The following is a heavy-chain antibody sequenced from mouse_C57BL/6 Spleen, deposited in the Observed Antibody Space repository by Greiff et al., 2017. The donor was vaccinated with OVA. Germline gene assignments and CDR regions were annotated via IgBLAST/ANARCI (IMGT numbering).Heavy chain of an antibody. V-gene: IGHV14-4*01. Sequence: VQLQQSGAELVRPRASVKLSCTASGFNIKDDYMHWVKQRPEQGLEWIGWIDPENGDTEYASKFQGKATITADTSSNTAYLQLSSLTSEDTAVYYCTTPTGTYFDYWGQGTTLTVSS. CDR2: IDPENGDT. CDR1: GFNIKDDY. D-gene: IGHD4-1*01. J-gene: IGHJ2*01. CDR3: TTPTGTYFDY.